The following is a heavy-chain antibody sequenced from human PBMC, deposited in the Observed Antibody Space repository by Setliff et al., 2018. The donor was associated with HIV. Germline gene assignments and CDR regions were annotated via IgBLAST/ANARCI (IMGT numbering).Heavy chain of an antibody. Sequence: GSLRLSCEISGFTFSNYGMHWVRQAPGKGLEWVAFISYDGSDKYYVDSVKGRFTVSRDNSKNTLYLQMNSLRPEDTALYYCAKDRLLDGSSWYYLDYWGQGTLVTVS. CDR3: AKDRLLDGSSWYYLDY. D-gene: IGHD6-13*01. CDR1: GFTFSNYG. J-gene: IGHJ4*02. CDR2: ISYDGSDK. V-gene: IGHV3-30*02.